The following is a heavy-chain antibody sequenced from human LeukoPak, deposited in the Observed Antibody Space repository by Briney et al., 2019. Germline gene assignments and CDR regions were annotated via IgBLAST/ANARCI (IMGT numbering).Heavy chain of an antibody. Sequence: GASVKVSCKASGYTFTGYYMHWVRQAPGQGLGWMGIINPSGGGTSYAQKFQGRLTMTRDTSTTTVYMELSSLRSEDTAMYYCAREIGPRQLHLWGSAFDYWGQGTLVTVSS. CDR1: GYTFTGYY. D-gene: IGHD5-18*01. V-gene: IGHV1-46*01. CDR3: AREIGPRQLHLWGSAFDY. CDR2: INPSGGGT. J-gene: IGHJ4*02.